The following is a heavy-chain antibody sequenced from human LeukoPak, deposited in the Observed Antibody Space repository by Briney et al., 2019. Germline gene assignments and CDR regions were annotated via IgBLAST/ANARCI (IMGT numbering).Heavy chain of an antibody. CDR1: GYSISSGYY. D-gene: IGHD5-24*01. J-gene: IGHJ6*03. CDR3: ARLGREMATTTQYYYYMDV. Sequence: PSETLSLTCTVSGYSISSGYYWGWIRQPPGKGLEWIGRIYTSGSTNYNPSLKSRVTISVDTSKNQFSLKLSSVTAADTAVYYCARLGREMATTTQYYYYMDVWGKGTTVTISS. CDR2: IYTSGST. V-gene: IGHV4-38-2*02.